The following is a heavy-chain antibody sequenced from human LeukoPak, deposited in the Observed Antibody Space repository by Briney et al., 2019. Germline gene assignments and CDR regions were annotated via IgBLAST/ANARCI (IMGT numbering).Heavy chain of an antibody. CDR2: IKPDGSEK. CDR3: ARGQYTDSLSY. D-gene: IGHD2-2*02. CDR1: GFTFSTYW. J-gene: IGHJ4*02. V-gene: IGHV3-7*03. Sequence: GGSLRLSCAASGFTFSTYWMTWVRQAPGKGLEWVAIIKPDGSEKYYVDSVKGRFTISRDNAENSLFLQMNGLRPEDTAVFYCARGQYTDSLSYWGQGTLVTVSS.